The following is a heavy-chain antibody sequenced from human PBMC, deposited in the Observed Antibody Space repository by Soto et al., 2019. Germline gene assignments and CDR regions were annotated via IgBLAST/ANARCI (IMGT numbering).Heavy chain of an antibody. Sequence: VQLVESGGGLVQPGASLRLSCAASGFTFNDFSLNWVRQAPGKGLAWVSYIGRSSSAMYYADSVKGRFTISRDNAKNSLYLQMNGLRAEDTAVYYCARDLIYSFDYWGQGTLVTVSS. J-gene: IGHJ4*02. D-gene: IGHD4-4*01. V-gene: IGHV3-48*01. CDR3: ARDLIYSFDY. CDR1: GFTFNDFS. CDR2: IGRSSSAM.